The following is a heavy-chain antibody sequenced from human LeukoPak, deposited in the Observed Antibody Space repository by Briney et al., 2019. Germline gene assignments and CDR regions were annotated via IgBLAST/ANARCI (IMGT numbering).Heavy chain of an antibody. D-gene: IGHD3-10*01. V-gene: IGHV3-43*02. Sequence: PGGSLRLSCAASGFTFNQYPMHWVRQAPGKGLEWVSRIYRDGSGTYYADSVKGRFTISRDNSKNLLYLQMNSLRTEDTALYYCAKDYYGSGTYGNFFDPWGQGTLVTVSS. CDR3: AKDYYGSGTYGNFFDP. CDR2: IYRDGSGT. J-gene: IGHJ5*02. CDR1: GFTFNQYP.